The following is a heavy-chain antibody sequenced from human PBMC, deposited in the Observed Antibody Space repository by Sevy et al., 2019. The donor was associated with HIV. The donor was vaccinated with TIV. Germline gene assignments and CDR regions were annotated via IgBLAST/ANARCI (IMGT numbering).Heavy chain of an antibody. CDR1: GYTFTGYY. Sequence: ASVKVSCKASGYTFTGYYMHWVRQAPGQGLEWMGRINPNSGGTNDAQKFQGRVTMTRDTSISTAYMELSRLRSDDTAVYYCARDDRIAVAGHEDFQHWGQGTLVTVSS. CDR2: INPNSGGT. V-gene: IGHV1-2*06. J-gene: IGHJ1*01. CDR3: ARDDRIAVAGHEDFQH. D-gene: IGHD6-19*01.